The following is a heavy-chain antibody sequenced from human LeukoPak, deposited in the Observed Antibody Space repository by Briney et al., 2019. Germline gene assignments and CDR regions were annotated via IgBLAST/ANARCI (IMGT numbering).Heavy chain of an antibody. CDR3: AKDGQLGGSSWFTLYFDY. D-gene: IGHD6-13*01. J-gene: IGHJ4*02. Sequence: GGSLRLSCAASGFTFSSYGMHWVRQAPGKGLEWVAFIRYDGSNKYYADSVKGRFTISRDNSKNTLYLQMNSLRPEDTAVYYCAKDGQLGGSSWFTLYFDYWGQGTLVTVSS. V-gene: IGHV3-30*02. CDR2: IRYDGSNK. CDR1: GFTFSSYG.